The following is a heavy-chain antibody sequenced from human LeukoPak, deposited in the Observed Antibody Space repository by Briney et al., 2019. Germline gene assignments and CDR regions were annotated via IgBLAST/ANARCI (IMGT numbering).Heavy chain of an antibody. CDR3: TRDLGGYCSGTSCYLGWFDT. Sequence: GGSLRLSCAASGFTVSSNYMSWVRQAPGKGLEWVSSIISSGAYISYADSVKGRFTISRDNAKNSLFLQMNSLRAEDTAVYYCTRDLGGYCSGTSCYLGWFDTWGQGTLVTVSS. V-gene: IGHV3-21*01. D-gene: IGHD2-2*01. J-gene: IGHJ5*02. CDR2: IISSGAYI. CDR1: GFTVSSNY.